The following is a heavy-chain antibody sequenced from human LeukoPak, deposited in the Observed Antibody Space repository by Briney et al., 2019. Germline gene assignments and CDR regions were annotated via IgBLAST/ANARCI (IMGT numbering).Heavy chain of an antibody. J-gene: IGHJ6*02. CDR1: GYTFTSYG. D-gene: IGHD3-10*01. CDR3: AREGFMVRGVIIPQYYYGMDV. V-gene: IGHV1-18*01. CDR2: ISAYNGNT. Sequence: ASVKVSCKASGYTFTSYGISWVRQAPGQGLEWMGWISAYNGNTNYAQKLQGRVTMTTDTSTSTAYMELRSLRSDDTAVYYCAREGFMVRGVIIPQYYYGMDVWAKGPRSPSP.